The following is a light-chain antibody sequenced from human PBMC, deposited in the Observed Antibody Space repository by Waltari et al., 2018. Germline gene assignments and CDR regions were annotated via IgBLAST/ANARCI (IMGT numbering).Light chain of an antibody. V-gene: IGLV7-46*01. CDR3: LLSYSNYAV. Sequence: QAVVTQEPSLTVSPGGTVTLTCGSSTAPVPSGLLPSRFPQTPGQAPRTLICDSSNKQPWPPARFSGSLLGGKAALTLSGAQPEDEAEYYCLLSYSNYAVFGGGTQLTVL. CDR1: TAPVPSGLL. CDR2: DSS. J-gene: IGLJ7*01.